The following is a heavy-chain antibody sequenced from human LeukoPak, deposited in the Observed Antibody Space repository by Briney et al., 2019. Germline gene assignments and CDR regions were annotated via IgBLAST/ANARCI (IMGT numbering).Heavy chain of an antibody. CDR1: GFTFDDYA. V-gene: IGHV3-43D*03. J-gene: IGHJ4*02. CDR2: ISWDGGST. CDR3: AEDIAVDGTGYFDY. Sequence: GGPLRLSCAASGFTFDDYAMHWVRQAPGKGLEWVSLISWDGGSTYYADSVKGRFTISRDNSKNSLYLQMNSLRAEDTALYYCAEDIAVDGTGYFDYWGQGTLVTVSS. D-gene: IGHD6-19*01.